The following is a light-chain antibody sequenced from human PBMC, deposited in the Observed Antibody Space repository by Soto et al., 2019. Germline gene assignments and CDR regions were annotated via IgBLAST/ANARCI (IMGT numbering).Light chain of an antibody. CDR2: EDS. CDR3: CSYADSSTYV. CDR1: SSDVGSYNL. V-gene: IGLV2-23*01. Sequence: QSVLTQPASVSGSPGQSITISFTGTSSDVGSYNLVSWYQQHPGKAPKLIIYEDSKRPSGVSNRFSGSKSGNTASLTISGLQTEDEADYYCCSYADSSTYVFGTGTKVTVL. J-gene: IGLJ1*01.